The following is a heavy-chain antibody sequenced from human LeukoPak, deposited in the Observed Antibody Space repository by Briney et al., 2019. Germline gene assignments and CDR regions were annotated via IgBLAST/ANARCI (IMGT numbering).Heavy chain of an antibody. V-gene: IGHV3-23*01. CDR3: AKGVNYFVLEY. CDR1: GFTFSSYS. J-gene: IGHJ4*02. D-gene: IGHD3-10*02. CDR2: ITGSGGRI. Sequence: GESLRLSCAASGFTFSSYSMGWVRQAPGEGLEWVSSITGSGGRIYYADSLKGRFTISRDNSKNTVYLQMNSLRAEDTAVYYCAKGVNYFVLEYWGQGTLVTISS.